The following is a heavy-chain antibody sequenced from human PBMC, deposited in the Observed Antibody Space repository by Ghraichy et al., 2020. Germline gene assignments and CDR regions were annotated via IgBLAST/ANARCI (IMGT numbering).Heavy chain of an antibody. CDR3: ARDHPPGYSYGYEY. CDR2: IIPILGIA. CDR1: GGTFSSYA. J-gene: IGHJ4*02. V-gene: IGHV1-69*04. Sequence: SVKVSCKASGGTFSSYAISWVRQAPGQGLEWMGRIIPILGIANYAQKFQGRVTITADKSTSTAYMELSSLRSEDTAVYYCARDHPPGYSYGYEYWGQGTLVTVSS. D-gene: IGHD5-18*01.